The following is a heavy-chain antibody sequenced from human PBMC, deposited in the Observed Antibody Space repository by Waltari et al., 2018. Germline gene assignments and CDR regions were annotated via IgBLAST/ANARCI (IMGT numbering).Heavy chain of an antibody. J-gene: IGHJ6*03. CDR3: ARTYYDFWSGYYIYYYMDV. V-gene: IGHV1-69*01. CDR2: IIPIFGTA. Sequence: QVQLVQSGAEVKKPGSSVKVSCKASGGTFSSYAISWVRQAPGQGLEWMGGIIPIFGTANYAQKFQGRVTITADESTSTAYMELSSLRSEDTAVYYCARTYYDFWSGYYIYYYMDVWGKGTTVTVSS. CDR1: GGTFSSYA. D-gene: IGHD3-3*01.